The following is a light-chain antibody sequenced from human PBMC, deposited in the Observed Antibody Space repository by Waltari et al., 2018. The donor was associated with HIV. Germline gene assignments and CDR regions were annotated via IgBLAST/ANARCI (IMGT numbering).Light chain of an antibody. V-gene: IGKV1-5*03. CDR3: QQYNSDFYT. J-gene: IGKJ2*01. CDR1: QNVDSW. CDR2: TAS. Sequence: IQMTQSPSILSASVGDRITITRRASQNVDSWLAWYQQRPGRAPKLLIYTASTLEYGVSARFTGSGSGTNFTLTINSLHPDDFATYYCQQYNSDFYTFGQGTRLDLK.